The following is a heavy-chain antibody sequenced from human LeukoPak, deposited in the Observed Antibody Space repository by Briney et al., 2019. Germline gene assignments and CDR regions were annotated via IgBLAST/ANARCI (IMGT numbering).Heavy chain of an antibody. D-gene: IGHD2-21*01. Sequence: GGSLTLSCAASGFTFSSYAMNWVRQAPGKGLEWVSGISATGGSTYYADSVKGRLTISRDNSKNTLYLQMNNLRAEDTAVYYCAKIPRGYWGQGTLVTVSS. J-gene: IGHJ4*02. CDR1: GFTFSSYA. V-gene: IGHV3-23*01. CDR2: ISATGGST. CDR3: AKIPRGY.